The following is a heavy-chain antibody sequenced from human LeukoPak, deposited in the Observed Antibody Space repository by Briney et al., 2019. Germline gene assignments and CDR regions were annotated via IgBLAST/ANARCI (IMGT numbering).Heavy chain of an antibody. CDR2: INHSGST. CDR1: GGSFSGYY. D-gene: IGHD6-19*01. J-gene: IGHJ4*02. Sequence: PSENLSLTCAVYGGSFSGYYWSWIRQPPGKGLEWIGEINHSGSTNYNPSLKSRVTISVDTSKNQFSLKLSSVTAADTAVYYCARVRRQWLAETFDYWGQGTLVTVSS. V-gene: IGHV4-34*01. CDR3: ARVRRQWLAETFDY.